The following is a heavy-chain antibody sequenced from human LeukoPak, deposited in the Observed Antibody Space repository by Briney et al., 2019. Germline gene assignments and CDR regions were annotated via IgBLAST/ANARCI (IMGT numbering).Heavy chain of an antibody. D-gene: IGHD6-13*01. CDR1: GDTFIGYY. CDR3: ARGGYSSTYPGDY. CDR2: INPNSGGT. J-gene: IGHJ4*02. Sequence: GASVKVSCKASGDTFIGYYMHWVRQAPGQGLEWMGWINPNSGGTNYAQKFQGRVTMTRDTSISTAYMELSRLSSDDTAVYYCARGGYSSTYPGDYWGQGTLVTVSS. V-gene: IGHV1-2*02.